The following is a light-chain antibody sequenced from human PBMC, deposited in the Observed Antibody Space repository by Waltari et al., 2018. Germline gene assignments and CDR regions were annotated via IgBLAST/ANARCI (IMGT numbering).Light chain of an antibody. Sequence: EIVLTQSPATLSLSPGERATLSCRASQSVSSYLAWYQQKPGQAPRRLIYDASNRATGIPARFSGSGSGTDFTLTISSLEPEDFAVYYCQQRSNGLTFGGGTK. CDR2: DAS. V-gene: IGKV3-11*01. CDR3: QQRSNGLT. J-gene: IGKJ4*01. CDR1: QSVSSY.